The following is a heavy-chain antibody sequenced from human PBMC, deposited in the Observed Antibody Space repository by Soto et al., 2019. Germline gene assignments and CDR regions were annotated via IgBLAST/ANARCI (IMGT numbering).Heavy chain of an antibody. CDR2: IYYSGST. Sequence: SETLSLTCTVSGGSISSGGYYWSWIRQHPGKGLEWIGYIYYSGSTYYNPSLKSRVTISVDTSKNQFSLKLSSVTAADTAVYYCARSGYSYGAYYYYGMDVWGQGTTVTVSS. D-gene: IGHD5-18*01. CDR3: ARSGYSYGAYYYYGMDV. CDR1: GGSISSGGYY. V-gene: IGHV4-31*03. J-gene: IGHJ6*02.